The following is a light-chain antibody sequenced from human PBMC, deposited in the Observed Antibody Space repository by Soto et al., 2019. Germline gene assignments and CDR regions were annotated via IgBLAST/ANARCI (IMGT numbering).Light chain of an antibody. Sequence: QAVVTQEPSLIVSPGGTVTLTCGSSTGAVTSGHYPYWFQQKPGQAPRTLIYDTNNKHSWTPARFSGSLLGGKAALTLSGAQPEDEADYDCLLSYSGSRVFGGGTKLTVL. CDR1: TGAVTSGHY. CDR2: DTN. J-gene: IGLJ2*01. V-gene: IGLV7-46*01. CDR3: LLSYSGSRV.